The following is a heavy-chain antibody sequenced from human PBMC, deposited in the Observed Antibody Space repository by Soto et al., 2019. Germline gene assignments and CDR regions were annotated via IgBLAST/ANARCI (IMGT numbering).Heavy chain of an antibody. CDR2: INAGNGNT. J-gene: IGHJ6*02. Sequence: GASVKVSCEACGDSFTSYAMHSVRQAPGQRLEWMGWINAGNGNTKYSQKFQGRVTITRDTSASTAYMELSSLRSEDTAVYYCARDLRAVTTPYGMDVWGQGTTVTVSS. V-gene: IGHV1-3*01. CDR1: GDSFTSYA. CDR3: ARDLRAVTTPYGMDV. D-gene: IGHD4-17*01.